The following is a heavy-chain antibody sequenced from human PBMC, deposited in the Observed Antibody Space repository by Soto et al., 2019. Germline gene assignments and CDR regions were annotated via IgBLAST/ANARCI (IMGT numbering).Heavy chain of an antibody. J-gene: IGHJ6*02. Sequence: SETLSLTCTVSGGSISSYYWSWIRQPAGKGLEWIGRIYTSGSTNYNPSLKSRVTMSVDTSKSQFSLKLSSVTAADTAVYYCARDTPGTYYYDSSGYYGMDVWGQGTTVTVSS. CDR3: ARDTPGTYYYDSSGYYGMDV. V-gene: IGHV4-4*07. CDR2: IYTSGST. D-gene: IGHD3-22*01. CDR1: GGSISSYY.